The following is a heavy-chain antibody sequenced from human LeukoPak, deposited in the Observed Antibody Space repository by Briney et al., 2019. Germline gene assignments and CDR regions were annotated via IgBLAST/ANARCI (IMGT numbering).Heavy chain of an antibody. CDR3: AELGITMIGGV. V-gene: IGHV3-7*01. D-gene: IGHD3-10*02. Sequence: GGSLRLSCAASGFTFSSYWMSWVRQTPGKGLEWVANIKQDGSEKYYVDSVKGRFTISRDNAKNSLYLQMNSLRAEDTAVYYCAELGITMIGGVWGKGTTVIISS. J-gene: IGHJ6*04. CDR1: GFTFSSYW. CDR2: IKQDGSEK.